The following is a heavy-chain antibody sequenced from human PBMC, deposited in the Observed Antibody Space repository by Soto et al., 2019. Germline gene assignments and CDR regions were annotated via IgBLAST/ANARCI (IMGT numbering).Heavy chain of an antibody. J-gene: IGHJ4*02. CDR2: IKGDGST. D-gene: IGHD5-12*01. Sequence: QVQLQQWGAGLLKPSETLSLNCAVNGGSLSHYYWSWIRQPPGKGLEWIGEIKGDGSTNYSPSLKSRATISSETSHNQFSLRLYAVTAAETGVYYCARGQEGVVATHWDQGTLVTVSS. V-gene: IGHV4-34*01. CDR1: GGSLSHYY. CDR3: ARGQEGVVATH.